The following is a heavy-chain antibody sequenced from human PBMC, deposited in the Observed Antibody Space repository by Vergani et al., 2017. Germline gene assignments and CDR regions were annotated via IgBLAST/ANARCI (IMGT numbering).Heavy chain of an antibody. J-gene: IGHJ4*02. D-gene: IGHD3-22*01. CDR1: GFNFTNFA. V-gene: IGHV3-23*01. Sequence: EVQLLESGGNLVQPGGSLRLSCAASGFNFTNFAMTWVRQAPGEGLEWVSGISGSGGFTYYADSVKGRFTISRDNSKNTMFLQMNNLRAEDTAVYYCAKDNVPGYYDSSGYCDYWGQGTLVTVSS. CDR3: AKDNVPGYYDSSGYCDY. CDR2: ISGSGGFT.